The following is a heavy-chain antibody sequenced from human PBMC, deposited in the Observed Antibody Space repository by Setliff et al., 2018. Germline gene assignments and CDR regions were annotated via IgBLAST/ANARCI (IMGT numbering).Heavy chain of an antibody. Sequence: ASVKVSCKASGYPFTSYYMYWLRQAPGQGPEWLGIINIGGGSASYAQKFQDRVTVTADKSTSTVHMEVSSLTSEDTAVYFCARDSVTLGQLERRGGWHYYGVDVGGQGSRVTVSS. CDR1: GYPFTSYY. J-gene: IGHJ6*02. CDR2: INIGGGSA. CDR3: ARDSVTLGQLERRGGWHYYGVDV. D-gene: IGHD1-1*01. V-gene: IGHV1-46*01.